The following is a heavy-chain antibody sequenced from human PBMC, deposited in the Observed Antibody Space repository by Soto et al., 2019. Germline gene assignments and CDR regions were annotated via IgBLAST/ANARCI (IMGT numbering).Heavy chain of an antibody. CDR3: ARSGSYDAFDI. D-gene: IGHD3-10*01. CDR1: GGSISSYY. Sequence: SDTLSLTCTVSGGSISSYYWSRIRQPPGKGLEWIGYIYYSGSTNYNPSLKSRVTISVDTSKNQFSLKLSSVTAADTAVYYCARSGSYDAFDIWGQGTMVTVSS. J-gene: IGHJ3*02. CDR2: IYYSGST. V-gene: IGHV4-59*08.